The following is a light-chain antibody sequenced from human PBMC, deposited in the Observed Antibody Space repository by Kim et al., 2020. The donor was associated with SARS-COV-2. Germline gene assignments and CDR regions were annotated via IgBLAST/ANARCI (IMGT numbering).Light chain of an antibody. CDR2: AAS. Sequence: ASVGDRVTISCRASQGISSYLAWYQQKPGKAPKLLIYAASTLRSGVPSRFSGSGSGTEFTLTISSLQPEDFATYYCQQLNSYPLTFGQGTRLEIK. V-gene: IGKV1-9*01. CDR1: QGISSY. J-gene: IGKJ5*01. CDR3: QQLNSYPLT.